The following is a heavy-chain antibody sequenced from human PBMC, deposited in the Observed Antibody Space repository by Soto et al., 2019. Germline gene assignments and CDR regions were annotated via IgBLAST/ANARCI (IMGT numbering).Heavy chain of an antibody. D-gene: IGHD6-19*01. V-gene: IGHV4-34*01. CDR3: AKDIAGSGWYSLDY. CDR2: INHSGST. J-gene: IGHJ4*02. Sequence: SETLSLTCAVYGGSFSGYYWSWIRQPPGKGLEWIGEINHSGSTNYNPSLKSRVTMSVDTSKNQFSLKLSSVTAADTAVYYCAKDIAGSGWYSLDYWGQGTLVTVSS. CDR1: GGSFSGYY.